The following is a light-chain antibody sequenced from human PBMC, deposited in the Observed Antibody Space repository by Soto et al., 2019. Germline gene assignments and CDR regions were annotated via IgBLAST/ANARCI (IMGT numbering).Light chain of an antibody. CDR2: GAS. CDR1: QSVSSSY. CDR3: QHYRTS. Sequence: EIVLTQSPGTLSLSPGERATLSCRASQSVSSSYLAWYQQQPGQAPIQLIYGASSRATGTPDRFSGSGSGTDFTLTITTLEPEEFAVYYCQHYRTSFGGGTRVEIK. V-gene: IGKV3-20*01. J-gene: IGKJ4*01.